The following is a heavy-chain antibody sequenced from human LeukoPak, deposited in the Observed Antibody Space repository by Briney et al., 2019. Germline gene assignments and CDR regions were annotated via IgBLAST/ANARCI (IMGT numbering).Heavy chain of an antibody. Sequence: GGSLRLSCAASGFTLSRYAMSWVRQAPGKGLEWVSAISGSGASTYYADSVKGRFTISRDNSKNTLYLQMNSLRVEDTAVYYCAKSMSGYSYGTIDYWGQGTLVTVSS. V-gene: IGHV3-23*01. CDR3: AKSMSGYSYGTIDY. J-gene: IGHJ4*02. CDR1: GFTLSRYA. D-gene: IGHD5-18*01. CDR2: ISGSGAST.